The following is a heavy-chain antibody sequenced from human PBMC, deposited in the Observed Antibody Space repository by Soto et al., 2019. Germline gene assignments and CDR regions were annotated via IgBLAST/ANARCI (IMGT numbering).Heavy chain of an antibody. Sequence: GGSLRLSCTASGFTFSSYWMSWVRQAPGKGLGWVANIKEDGSGKYYVDSVKGRFSISRDNARNSLYLQMNSLRVEDTAVYFCASIGGITGTTDLRNYYYGMDVWGQGTTVTVSS. V-gene: IGHV3-7*03. CDR1: GFTFSSYW. D-gene: IGHD1-7*01. CDR3: ASIGGITGTTDLRNYYYGMDV. J-gene: IGHJ6*02. CDR2: IKEDGSGK.